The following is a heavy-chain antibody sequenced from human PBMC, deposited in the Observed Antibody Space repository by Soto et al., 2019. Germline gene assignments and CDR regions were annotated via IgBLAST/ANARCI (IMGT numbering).Heavy chain of an antibody. V-gene: IGHV1-69*01. CDR2: IIPIFGTA. J-gene: IGHJ4*02. Sequence: QVQLVQSGAEVKKTGSSVKVSCKASGGTFSSYAISWVRQAPGQGLEWMGGIIPIFGTANYAQKFQGRVTITADESTSKASMELSSLRSEDTAVYYCARGGGGSYRWYFDYWGQGTLVTVSS. CDR3: ARGGGGSYRWYFDY. CDR1: GGTFSSYA. D-gene: IGHD1-26*01.